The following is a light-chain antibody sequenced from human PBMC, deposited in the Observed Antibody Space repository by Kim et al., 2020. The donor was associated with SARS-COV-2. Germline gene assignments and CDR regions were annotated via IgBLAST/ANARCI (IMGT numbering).Light chain of an antibody. CDR3: QQYGSSPLT. J-gene: IGKJ4*01. Sequence: EIVLTQSPGTLSLSPGESATLSCRASQSVSSSYLAWYQQKPGPAPRLLIYGASSRATGIPDRFSGSGSGTDFTLTISRLDPEDFAVYYCQQYGSSPLTFGGGTKVDIK. V-gene: IGKV3-20*01. CDR2: GAS. CDR1: QSVSSSY.